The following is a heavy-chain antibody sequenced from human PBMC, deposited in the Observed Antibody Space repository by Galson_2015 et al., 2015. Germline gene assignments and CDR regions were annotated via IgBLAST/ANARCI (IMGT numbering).Heavy chain of an antibody. V-gene: IGHV2-70*04. CDR3: ARTSEAGQGFFDY. Sequence: PALVKPTQTLTLTCTFSGFSLSTNAMRMSWIRQPPGKALEWLARVDGDDGKFYSTSLKTRLTISKDTSKNQVVLTIINMDPVDTATYYCARTSEAGQGFFDYWGQGTLVTVSS. CDR2: VDGDDGK. J-gene: IGHJ4*02. D-gene: IGHD6-13*01. CDR1: GFSLSTNAMR.